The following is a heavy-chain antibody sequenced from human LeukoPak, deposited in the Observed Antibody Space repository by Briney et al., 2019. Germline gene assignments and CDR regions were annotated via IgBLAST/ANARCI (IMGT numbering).Heavy chain of an antibody. V-gene: IGHV3-11*01. Sequence: GSLRLSCAASGFTFSDYYMSWIRQAPGKGLEWVSYISSSGSTIYYADSVKGRFTISRDNAKNSLYLQMNSLRAEDTAVYYCARAARYCSSTSCPLFDYWGQGTLVTVSS. CDR2: ISSSGSTI. CDR1: GFTFSDYY. D-gene: IGHD2-2*01. J-gene: IGHJ4*02. CDR3: ARAARYCSSTSCPLFDY.